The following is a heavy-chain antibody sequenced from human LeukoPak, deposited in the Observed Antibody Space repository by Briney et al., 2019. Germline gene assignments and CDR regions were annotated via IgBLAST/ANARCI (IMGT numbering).Heavy chain of an antibody. CDR1: GGSISSYY. CDR2: IYYSGST. J-gene: IGHJ6*03. D-gene: IGHD5-18*01. CDR3: ARSERGYSYGTYYYYMDV. Sequence: SETESLTCTVYGGSISSYYWSWVRQPPGKGLEWIGYIYYSGSTNYNPSLKSRVTISVDTSKNQFSLKLSSVTAADTAVYYCARSERGYSYGTYYYYMDVWGKGTTVTVSS. V-gene: IGHV4-59*01.